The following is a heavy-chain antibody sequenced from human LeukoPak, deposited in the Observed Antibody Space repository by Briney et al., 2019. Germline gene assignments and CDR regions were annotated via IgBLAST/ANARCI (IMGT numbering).Heavy chain of an antibody. CDR1: GFIFRSYS. CDR3: ARDLYFAWLSNQPEYYFDY. CDR2: ISSSSSYI. Sequence: GGSLRLSCAASGFIFRSYSMNWVRQAPGKGLEWVSCISSSSSYIYYADSVKGRFTISRDNAEHSLYLHMNSLGAEDTAVYYCARDLYFAWLSNQPEYYFDYWGQGTLVTVSS. J-gene: IGHJ4*02. D-gene: IGHD3-9*01. V-gene: IGHV3-21*01.